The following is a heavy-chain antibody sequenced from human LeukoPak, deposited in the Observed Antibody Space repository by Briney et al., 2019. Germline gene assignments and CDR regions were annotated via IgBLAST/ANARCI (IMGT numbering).Heavy chain of an antibody. CDR2: ISSSSSYI. V-gene: IGHV3-21*01. CDR1: GFTFSSYS. CDR3: ARERGAVVTSGAFDF. D-gene: IGHD5-18*01. Sequence: GGSLRLSCAASGFTFSSYSMNWVRQAPGKGLEWVSSISSSSSYIYYADSVKGRFTISRDNAKNSLYLQMNSLRAEDTAVYYCARERGAVVTSGAFDFWGQGTMVTVSS. J-gene: IGHJ3*01.